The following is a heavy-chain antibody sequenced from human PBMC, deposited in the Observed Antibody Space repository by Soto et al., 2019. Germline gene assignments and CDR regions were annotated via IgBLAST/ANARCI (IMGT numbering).Heavy chain of an antibody. CDR3: ARDPIYYGPGSSYFDY. Sequence: QAQLVESGGGVVQPGRSLRLSCAASGFTFSTYSMYWVRQAPGKGLEWVAVTSFDGSNKYYADSVKGRFTISRDNSKNTLYLQMNSLRAEDTAVYYCARDPIYYGPGSSYFDYWGQGTLVTVSS. V-gene: IGHV3-30-3*01. CDR1: GFTFSTYS. CDR2: TSFDGSNK. J-gene: IGHJ4*02. D-gene: IGHD3-10*01.